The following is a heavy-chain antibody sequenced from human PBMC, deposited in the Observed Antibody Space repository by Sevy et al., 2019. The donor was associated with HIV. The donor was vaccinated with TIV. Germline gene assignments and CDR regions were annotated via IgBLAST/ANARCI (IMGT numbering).Heavy chain of an antibody. CDR1: GFSFNLYA. CDR3: AREQYNNWFDP. J-gene: IGHJ5*02. Sequence: GGSLRLSCAASGFSFNLYAMTWVRQAPGKGLEWVSTISVSGGGIYYADSVKGQFTISRDNSKNTVYLQMNSLRAEDTAVYYCAREQYNNWFDPWGQGTLVTVSS. V-gene: IGHV3-23*01. CDR2: ISVSGGGI. D-gene: IGHD1-20*01.